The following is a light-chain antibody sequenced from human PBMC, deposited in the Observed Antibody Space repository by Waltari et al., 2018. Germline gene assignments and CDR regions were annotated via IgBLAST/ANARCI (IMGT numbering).Light chain of an antibody. J-gene: IGLJ1*01. CDR2: DVT. Sequence: QSVLTQPPSVSGSPGHSVTISCTRTSSDVGGYDFVSWYQQDPAKAPRLLIFDVTKRPSVLPSLSASSKSGNTASLTSSGLQAEDAADYYCCSYAVISSSYVFGGGTKVIV. CDR3: CSYAVISSSYV. CDR1: SSDVGGYDF. V-gene: IGLV2-11*01.